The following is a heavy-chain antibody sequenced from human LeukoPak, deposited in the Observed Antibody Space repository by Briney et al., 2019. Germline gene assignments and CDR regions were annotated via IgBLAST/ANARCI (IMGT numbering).Heavy chain of an antibody. CDR2: IYTSGST. CDR1: GGSISSYY. D-gene: IGHD6-13*01. Sequence: SETLSLTCTVSGGSISSYYWSWIRQPAGKGLEWIGRIYTSGSTNYNPSLKSRVTMSVDTSKNQFSLKLSSVTAADTAVYYCARGPIDLRSRWYSNILYRYYYYGMDVWGQGTTVTVSS. J-gene: IGHJ6*02. V-gene: IGHV4-4*07. CDR3: ARGPIDLRSRWYSNILYRYYYYGMDV.